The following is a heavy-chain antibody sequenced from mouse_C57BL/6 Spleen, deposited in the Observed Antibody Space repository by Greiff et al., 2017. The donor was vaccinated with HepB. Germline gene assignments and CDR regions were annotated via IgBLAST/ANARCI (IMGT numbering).Heavy chain of an antibody. CDR3: ARGGSSWGYYYAMDY. J-gene: IGHJ4*01. Sequence: EVKLQESGPGLVKPSQSLSLTCSVTGYSITSGYYWNWIRQLPGNKLEWMGYISYDGSNNYNPSLKNRISITRDTSKNQFFLKLNSVTTEDTATYYCARGGSSWGYYYAMDYWGQGTSVTVSS. CDR1: GYSITSGYY. V-gene: IGHV3-6*01. CDR2: ISYDGSN. D-gene: IGHD1-1*01.